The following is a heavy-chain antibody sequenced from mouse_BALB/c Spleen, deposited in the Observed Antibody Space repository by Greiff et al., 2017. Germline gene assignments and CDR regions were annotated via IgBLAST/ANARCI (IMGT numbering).Heavy chain of an antibody. Sequence: VQLQQSGPELVKPGASVKIPCKASGYTFTDYNMDWVKQSHGKSLEWIGDINPNNGGTIYNQKFKGKATLTVDKSSSTAYMELRSLTSEDTAVYYCARAPYGYDVDYAMDYWGQGTSVTVSS. CDR1: GYTFTDYN. CDR2: INPNNGGT. J-gene: IGHJ4*01. D-gene: IGHD2-2*01. CDR3: ARAPYGYDVDYAMDY. V-gene: IGHV1-18*01.